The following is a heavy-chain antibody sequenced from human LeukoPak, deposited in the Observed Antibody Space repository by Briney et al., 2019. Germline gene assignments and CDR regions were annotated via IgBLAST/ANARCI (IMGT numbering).Heavy chain of an antibody. Sequence: GGSLRLSCAASGFTFSNYGMHWVRQAPGKGLEWVSAISGSGGSTYYADSVKGRFTISRDNSKNTLYLQMNSLRAEDTAVYYCAKDRPSGYDPGDFDYWGQGTLVTVSS. CDR3: AKDRPSGYDPGDFDY. CDR1: GFTFSNYG. CDR2: ISGSGGST. D-gene: IGHD5-12*01. J-gene: IGHJ4*02. V-gene: IGHV3-23*01.